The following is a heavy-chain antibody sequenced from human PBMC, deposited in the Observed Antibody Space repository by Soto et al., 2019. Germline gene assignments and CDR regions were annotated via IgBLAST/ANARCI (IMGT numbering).Heavy chain of an antibody. D-gene: IGHD4-17*01. CDR2: IIPILGIA. V-gene: IGHV1-69*08. CDR1: GGTFSSYT. Sequence: QVQLVQSGAEVKKPGSSVKVSCKASGGTFSSYTISWVRQAPGQGLEWMGRIIPILGIANYAQKFQGRVTITADKSTSTAYMELSRLRSEDTAVYYCARDPPVFSVTTYAMDVWGQGTTVTVSS. J-gene: IGHJ6*01. CDR3: ARDPPVFSVTTYAMDV.